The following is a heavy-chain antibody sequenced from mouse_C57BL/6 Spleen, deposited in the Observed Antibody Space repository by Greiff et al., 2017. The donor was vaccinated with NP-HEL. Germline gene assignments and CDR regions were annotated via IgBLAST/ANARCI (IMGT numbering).Heavy chain of an antibody. V-gene: IGHV1-80*01. CDR3: ARLGLSFYAMDY. D-gene: IGHD4-1*01. J-gene: IGHJ4*01. Sequence: QVQLKQSGAELVKPGASVKISCKASGYAFSSYWMNWVKQRPGKGLEWIGQIYPGDGDTNYNGKFKGKATLTADKSSSTAYMQLSSLTSEDSAVYFCARLGLSFYAMDYWGQGTTVTVSS. CDR2: IYPGDGDT. CDR1: GYAFSSYW.